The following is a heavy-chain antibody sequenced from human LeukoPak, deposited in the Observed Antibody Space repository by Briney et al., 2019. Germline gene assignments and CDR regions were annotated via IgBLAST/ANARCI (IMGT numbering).Heavy chain of an antibody. Sequence: PGGSLRLSCAASGFTVSSYYMSWVRQAPGKGLAWVSVIYTGGGTDYADSVKGRFTISRDNSKNTRYLQMNSLRAEDTAVYYCAREGYCSGGSCYSDYWGQGTLLTVSS. J-gene: IGHJ4*02. D-gene: IGHD2-15*01. CDR3: AREGYCSGGSCYSDY. V-gene: IGHV3-53*01. CDR2: IYTGGGT. CDR1: GFTVSSYY.